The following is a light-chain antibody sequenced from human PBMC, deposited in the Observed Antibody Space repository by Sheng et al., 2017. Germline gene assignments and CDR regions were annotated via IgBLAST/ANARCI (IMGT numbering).Light chain of an antibody. CDR3: QAWDSSTGVV. CDR1: NIGSKS. CDR2: DDS. J-gene: IGLJ3*02. V-gene: IGLV3-21*02. Sequence: SYELTQPPSVSVAPGQTARITCGGNNIGSKSVHWYQQKPGQAPVLVVYDDSDRPSGIPERFSGSFSGNTATLTITDTQAMDEADYYCQAWDSSTGVVFGGGTKLTVL.